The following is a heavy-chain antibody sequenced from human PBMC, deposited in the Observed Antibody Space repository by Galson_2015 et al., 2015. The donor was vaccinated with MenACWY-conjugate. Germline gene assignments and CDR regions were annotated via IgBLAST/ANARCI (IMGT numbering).Heavy chain of an antibody. V-gene: IGHV3-15*01. Sequence: SLRLSCAASGFTFSNAWMTWVRQAPGKGLEWVGRIKSKTHSGTPDYAAPVNGRFTISRDDSRNTVYLEMNGLKAEDTGLYYCTPDYFGQYFFDSGGQGPPVTVSS. D-gene: IGHD2/OR15-2a*01. J-gene: IGHJ4*02. CDR3: TPDYFGQYFFDS. CDR1: GFTFSNAW. CDR2: IKSKTHSGTP.